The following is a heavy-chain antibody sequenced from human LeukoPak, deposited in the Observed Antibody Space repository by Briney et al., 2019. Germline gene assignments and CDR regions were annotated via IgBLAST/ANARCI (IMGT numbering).Heavy chain of an antibody. D-gene: IGHD6-25*01. CDR1: GGSISSGDYY. CDR3: ARDSRSSGDFDY. CDR2: IYYSGST. J-gene: IGHJ4*02. Sequence: PSETLSLTCTVSGGSISSGDYYWSWIRQPPGKGLEWIGYIYYSGSTYYNPSLKSRVTISVDTSKNQFSLKLSSVTAADTAVYYCARDSRSSGDFDYWGQGTLVTVSS. V-gene: IGHV4-30-4*02.